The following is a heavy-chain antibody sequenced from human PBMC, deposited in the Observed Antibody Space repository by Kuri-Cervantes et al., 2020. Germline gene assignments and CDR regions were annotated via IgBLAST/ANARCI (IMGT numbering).Heavy chain of an antibody. V-gene: IGHV1-69*13. CDR2: IIPIFGTA. Sequence: SVKVSCKASGGTFSSYAISWVRQAPGQGLEWMGGIIPIFGTANYAQKFQGRVTITADESTSTACMELSSLRSEDTAVYYCASGVQRAFVVVPAANYYYGMDVWGQGTTVTVSS. D-gene: IGHD2-2*01. CDR3: ASGVQRAFVVVPAANYYYGMDV. CDR1: GGTFSSYA. J-gene: IGHJ6*02.